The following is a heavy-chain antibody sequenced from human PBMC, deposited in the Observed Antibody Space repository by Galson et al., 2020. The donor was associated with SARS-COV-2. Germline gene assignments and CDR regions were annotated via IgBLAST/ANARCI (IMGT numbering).Heavy chain of an antibody. CDR3: ARLSSGIIAFDI. Sequence: SETLSLTCRVSGDSVRSGDSCCGLIRQHPGKGLEWLGYIYNTGKTDNTPSVKSRVSMSVDTSKNQFSLKLTSVSAADTAVYYCARLSSGIIAFDIWGQGTLGDVS. J-gene: IGHJ3*02. D-gene: IGHD3-16*01. CDR1: GDSVRSGDSC. V-gene: IGHV4-31*03. CDR2: IYNTGKT.